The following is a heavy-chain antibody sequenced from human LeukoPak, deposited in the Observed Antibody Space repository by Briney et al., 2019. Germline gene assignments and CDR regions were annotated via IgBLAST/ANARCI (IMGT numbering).Heavy chain of an antibody. CDR1: GYTFTGYY. CDR3: ARATSVTYCGGDCPWYYYYGMDV. Sequence: ASVKVSCKASGYTFTGYYMHWVRQAPGQGLEWMGWINPNSGGTNYAQKFQGWVTMTRDTSISTAYMELSRLRSDDTAVYYCARATSVTYCGGDCPWYYYYGMDVWGQGTTATVSS. V-gene: IGHV1-2*04. J-gene: IGHJ6*02. CDR2: INPNSGGT. D-gene: IGHD2-21*02.